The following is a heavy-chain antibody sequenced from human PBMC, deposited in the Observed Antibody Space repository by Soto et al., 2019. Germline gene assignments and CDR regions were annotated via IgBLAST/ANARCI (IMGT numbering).Heavy chain of an antibody. V-gene: IGHV1-24*01. Sequence: ASVKVSCKVSGYTLTELSMHWVRQAPGKGLEWMGGFDPEDGETIYAQKFQGRVTMTEDTSTDTAYMELSSLRPEDTAVYYCATGGFWSGISLQNYYYYYMDVWGKGTTVTVSS. D-gene: IGHD3-3*01. J-gene: IGHJ6*03. CDR2: FDPEDGET. CDR1: GYTLTELS. CDR3: ATGGFWSGISLQNYYYYYMDV.